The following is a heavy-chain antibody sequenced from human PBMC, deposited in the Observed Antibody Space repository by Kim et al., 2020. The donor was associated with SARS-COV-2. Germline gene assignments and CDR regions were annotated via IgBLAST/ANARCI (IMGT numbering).Heavy chain of an antibody. D-gene: IGHD3-3*01. CDR2: IWYDGSNK. J-gene: IGHJ6*02. CDR1: GFTFSSYG. V-gene: IGHV3-33*01. Sequence: GGSLRLSCAASGFTFSSYGMHWVRQAPGKGLEWVAVIWYDGSNKYYAESVKGRFTISRDNSKNTLYLQMNSLRAEDTAVYYCARAGSQHDFWSGYEGNGMDVWGQGTTVTVSS. CDR3: ARAGSQHDFWSGYEGNGMDV.